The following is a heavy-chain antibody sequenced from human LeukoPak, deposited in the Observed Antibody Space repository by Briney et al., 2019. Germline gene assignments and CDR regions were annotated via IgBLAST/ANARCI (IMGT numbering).Heavy chain of an antibody. J-gene: IGHJ4*02. V-gene: IGHV3-74*01. Sequence: GGSLRLFCAASRFTFSSYWIHWVRQAPGKGLVWVSRINSDGSSTSYADSVKGRFTISRDNATNTLYLQVNSLRAEDTAVYYCARESSVGAHKAFDYWGQGTLVTVSS. D-gene: IGHD1-26*01. CDR3: ARESSVGAHKAFDY. CDR2: INSDGSST. CDR1: RFTFSSYW.